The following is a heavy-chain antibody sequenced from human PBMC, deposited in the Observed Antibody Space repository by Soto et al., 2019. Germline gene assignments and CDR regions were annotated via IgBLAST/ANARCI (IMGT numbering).Heavy chain of an antibody. CDR2: ISGSGGST. CDR1: GFTFSSYA. Sequence: PGGSLRLSCAASGFTFSSYAMSWVRQAPGKGLEWVSAISGSGGSTYYADSVKGRFTISRDNSKNTLYLQMNSLRAEDTAVYYCAKGFEGWELRYYGMDVWGQGTTVTVSS. D-gene: IGHD1-26*01. CDR3: AKGFEGWELRYYGMDV. V-gene: IGHV3-23*01. J-gene: IGHJ6*02.